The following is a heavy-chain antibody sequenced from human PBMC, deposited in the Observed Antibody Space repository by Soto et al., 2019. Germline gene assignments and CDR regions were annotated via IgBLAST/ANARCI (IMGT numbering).Heavy chain of an antibody. CDR1: GVSLSTRGGG. D-gene: IGHD5-12*01. J-gene: IGHJ3*02. CDR2: IYWDDDK. Sequence: PTLGNPTQTPPLTCTFSGVSLSTRGGGVGWVRPPPGKAPEWLALIYWDDDKRYSPSLKSRLTITKDTSKNQVVLTMTNMDPVDTATYYCARSRPVATIRAFDIWGQGTMVTVSS. V-gene: IGHV2-5*02. CDR3: ARSRPVATIRAFDI.